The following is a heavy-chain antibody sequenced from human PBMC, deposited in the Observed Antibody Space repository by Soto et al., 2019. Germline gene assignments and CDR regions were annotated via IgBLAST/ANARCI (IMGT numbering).Heavy chain of an antibody. CDR3: ASVIGGDSEYYFDY. CDR1: GGSFSNYY. J-gene: IGHJ4*02. V-gene: IGHV4-34*01. CDR2: INQSGIT. D-gene: IGHD4-17*01. Sequence: SETLSLTCAVYGGSFSNYYWSWIRQPPGKGLEWIGEINQSGITNYNPSLKSRVIMSVDTSKNHFSLKLSSVTAADTAMYYCASVIGGDSEYYFDYWGQGTLVTVS.